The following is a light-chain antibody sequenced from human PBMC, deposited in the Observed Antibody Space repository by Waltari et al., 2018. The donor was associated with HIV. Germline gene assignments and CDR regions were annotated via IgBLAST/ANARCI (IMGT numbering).Light chain of an antibody. Sequence: QSALTQPASVSGSPGQSITISCTGSNTDVGGYNYVSWYHQHPGKAPKLMIYEVSNRPSGVSNRFSGSKSGNTASLTISGLQTEDEADYYCSSYTSSNTLVFGGGTKLTVL. CDR2: EVS. CDR3: SSYTSSNTLV. J-gene: IGLJ2*01. CDR1: NTDVGGYNY. V-gene: IGLV2-14*01.